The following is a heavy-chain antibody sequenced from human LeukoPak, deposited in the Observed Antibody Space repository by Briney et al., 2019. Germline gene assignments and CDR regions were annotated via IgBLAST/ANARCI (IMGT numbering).Heavy chain of an antibody. CDR2: ISGSGGST. V-gene: IGHV3-23*01. CDR1: GFTFSSYG. J-gene: IGHJ4*02. D-gene: IGHD6-19*01. Sequence: GGSLRLSCAASGFTFSSYGMHWVRQAPGKGLEWVSAISGSGGSTYYADSVKGRFTISRVSSENTLYLQMNSLRADDTAVYYCAKDPYSSPYYGPGYLGQGTLVTVSS. CDR3: AKDPYSSPYYGPGY.